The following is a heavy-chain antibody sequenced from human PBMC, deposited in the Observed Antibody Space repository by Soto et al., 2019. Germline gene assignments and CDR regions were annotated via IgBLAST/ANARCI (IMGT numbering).Heavy chain of an antibody. V-gene: IGHV1-18*04. CDR2: ISAYNGNT. CDR1: GYTFTSYG. Sequence: ASVKVSCKASGYTFTSYGISWVRQAPGQGLEWMGWISAYNGNTNYAQKLQGRVTMTTDTSTSTAYMELRSLRAEDTAVYYCAKDAYYYDSSGFLDGVKWFDPWGQGTLVTVSS. CDR3: AKDAYYYDSSGFLDGVKWFDP. D-gene: IGHD3-22*01. J-gene: IGHJ5*02.